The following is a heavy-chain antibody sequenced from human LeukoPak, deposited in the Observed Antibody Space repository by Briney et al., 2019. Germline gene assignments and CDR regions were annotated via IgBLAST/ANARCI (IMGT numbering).Heavy chain of an antibody. CDR3: ARDRAYSSGWLKSAYYYYGMDV. D-gene: IGHD6-19*01. Sequence: GASVKVSCKASGYTFTSYYMHWVRQAPGQGLEWMGIINPSGGSTSYAQKFQGRVTMTRDTSTSTVYMELSSLRSEDTAVYYCARDRAYSSGWLKSAYYYYGMDVWGQGTTVTVSS. V-gene: IGHV1-46*01. J-gene: IGHJ6*02. CDR1: GYTFTSYY. CDR2: INPSGGST.